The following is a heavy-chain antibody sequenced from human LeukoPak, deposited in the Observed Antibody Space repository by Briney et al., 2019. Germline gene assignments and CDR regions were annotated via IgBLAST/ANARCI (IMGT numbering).Heavy chain of an antibody. V-gene: IGHV3-21*01. J-gene: IGHJ4*02. D-gene: IGHD2-2*01. CDR1: GFTFSSYS. Sequence: GGSLRLSCAASGFTFSSYSMNGVRQAPGKGLEGGSSISSSSSYIYYADSVKGRFTISRDNAKNSLYLQMNSLRAEDTAVYYCASTYCSSTSCYYYWGQGTLVTVSS. CDR2: ISSSSSYI. CDR3: ASTYCSSTSCYYY.